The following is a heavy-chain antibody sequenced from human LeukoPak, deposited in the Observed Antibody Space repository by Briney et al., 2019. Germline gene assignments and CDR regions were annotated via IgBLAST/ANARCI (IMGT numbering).Heavy chain of an antibody. J-gene: IGHJ4*02. CDR2: ISSSSSTI. Sequence: PGGSLRLSCAASSTYSMNWVRQAPGKGLEWVSYISSSSSTIYYADSVKGRFTISRDNAKNSLYLQMNRLRAEDTALYYCAKGPGYTDYDFGDYWGQGTLVTVSS. V-gene: IGHV3-48*04. CDR1: STYS. CDR3: AKGPGYTDYDFGDY. D-gene: IGHD5-12*01.